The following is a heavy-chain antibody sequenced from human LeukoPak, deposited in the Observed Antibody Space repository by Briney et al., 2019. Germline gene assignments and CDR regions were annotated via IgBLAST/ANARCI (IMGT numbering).Heavy chain of an antibody. Sequence: PSETLSLTCTVSGGSISSGGYYWSWIRQHPGKGLEWIGHIYYSGSSHYNPSLKSRVTMSVDTSKNRFSLKLSSVTAADTAVYYCARDRGPGWSFRYIDYWGQGTLVTVSS. D-gene: IGHD6-19*01. CDR3: ARDRGPGWSFRYIDY. V-gene: IGHV4-31*03. CDR2: IYYSGSS. J-gene: IGHJ4*02. CDR1: GGSISSGGYY.